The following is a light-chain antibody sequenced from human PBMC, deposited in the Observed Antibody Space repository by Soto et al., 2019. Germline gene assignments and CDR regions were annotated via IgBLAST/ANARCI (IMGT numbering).Light chain of an antibody. J-gene: IGKJ5*01. CDR2: DAS. CDR3: QQYHNWPIT. CDR1: QSVSSN. Sequence: EIVMTQSPATLSVSPGESATLSCRASQSVSSNLACHQQKPGQAPRNLMYDASTRATGISARFSGSGSGTEFTLTISSLQSEDFAVYYCQQYHNWPITFGQGTRLEI. V-gene: IGKV3-15*01.